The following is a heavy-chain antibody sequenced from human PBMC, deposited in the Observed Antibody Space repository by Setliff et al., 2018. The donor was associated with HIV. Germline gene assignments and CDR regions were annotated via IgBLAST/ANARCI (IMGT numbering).Heavy chain of an antibody. V-gene: IGHV1-2*02. CDR3: ARLFYDYWSGFYSGDY. D-gene: IGHD3-3*01. CDR1: GYTFTGYY. Sequence: ASVKVSCKASGYTFTGYYMHWVRQAPGQGLEWMGWINPNSGGTNYAQKFQGRVTMTRDTSISTAYMELNSLRSDDTAVYYCARLFYDYWSGFYSGDYWGQGTLVTVSS. J-gene: IGHJ4*02. CDR2: INPNSGGT.